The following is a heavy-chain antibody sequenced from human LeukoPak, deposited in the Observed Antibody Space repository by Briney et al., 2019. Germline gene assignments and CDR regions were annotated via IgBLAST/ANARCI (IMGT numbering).Heavy chain of an antibody. CDR1: GYTFTSYG. D-gene: IGHD3-10*01. J-gene: IGHJ4*02. CDR3: ARDWPFGGLPQRPMNLDY. CDR2: ISSYNGNT. V-gene: IGHV1-18*01. Sequence: GASVKVSCKASGYTFTSYGFSWVRQAPGQGLEWMGWISSYNGNTNYAQKLQGRVTMTTDTSTSTAYMELRSLRSDDTAVYYCARDWPFGGLPQRPMNLDYWGQGTLVTVSS.